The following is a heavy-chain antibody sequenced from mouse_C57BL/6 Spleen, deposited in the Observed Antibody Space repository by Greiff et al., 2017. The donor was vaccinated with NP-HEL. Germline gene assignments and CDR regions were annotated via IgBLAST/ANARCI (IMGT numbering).Heavy chain of an antibody. CDR1: GFTFSSYA. Sequence: EVMLVESGEGLVKPGGSLKLSCAASGFTFSSYAMSWVRQTPEKRLEWVAYISSGGDYIYYADTVKGRFTISRDNARNTLYLQMSSLKSEDTAMYYCTRVYSNYGFAYWGQGTLVTVSA. CDR3: TRVYSNYGFAY. J-gene: IGHJ3*01. CDR2: ISSGGDYI. V-gene: IGHV5-9-1*02. D-gene: IGHD2-5*01.